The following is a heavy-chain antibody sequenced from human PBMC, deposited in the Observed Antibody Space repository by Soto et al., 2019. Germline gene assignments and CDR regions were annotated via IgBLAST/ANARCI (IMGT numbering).Heavy chain of an antibody. CDR2: TSAYNGNS. CDR1: GDTFIRYG. D-gene: IGHD3-10*01. J-gene: IGHJ4*02. Sequence: GASVKVSCKASGDTFIRYGISWVRQAPGQGLEWMGRTSAYNGNSNYAQKFQGRVNMTTDRSTTTAYMELRSLRSDDTAVYYCAATLWFGETRYFDYWGQGTRVTVSS. V-gene: IGHV1-18*01. CDR3: AATLWFGETRYFDY.